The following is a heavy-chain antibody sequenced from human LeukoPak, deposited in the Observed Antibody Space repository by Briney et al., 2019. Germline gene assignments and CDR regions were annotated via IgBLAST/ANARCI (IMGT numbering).Heavy chain of an antibody. CDR2: ISDKGTT. D-gene: IGHD6-19*01. CDR3: ARRDAGWNYCDY. V-gene: IGHV4-59*08. CDR1: GVSINSHY. J-gene: IGHJ4*02. Sequence: SETLSLTCAVSGVSINSHYWSWIRQSPGRRLEWIGHISDKGTTKYNPSLKSRVIISADTSKNHLSLNLTSVFAADTAIYYCARRDAGWNYCDYGGQGILVTVSS.